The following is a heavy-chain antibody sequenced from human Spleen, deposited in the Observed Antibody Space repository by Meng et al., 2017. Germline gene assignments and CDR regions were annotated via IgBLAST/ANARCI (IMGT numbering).Heavy chain of an antibody. Sequence: GESLKISCAASGFTFSSYDMNWVRQAPGKGLEWVSYISSSGSTIYYADSVKGRFTISRDNAKNSLYLQMNSLRAEDTAVYYCARDSPQLTYYYYGMDVWGQGTTVTVSS. V-gene: IGHV3-48*03. CDR1: GFTFSSYD. D-gene: IGHD2-2*01. CDR3: ARDSPQLTYYYYGMDV. J-gene: IGHJ6*02. CDR2: ISSSGSTI.